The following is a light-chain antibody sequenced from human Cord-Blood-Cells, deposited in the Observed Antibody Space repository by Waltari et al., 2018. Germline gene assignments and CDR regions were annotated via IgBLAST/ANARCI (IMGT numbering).Light chain of an antibody. CDR1: QSVLYSSNNKNY. Sequence: DIVMTQSPDSLAVSLGERATINCKSSQSVLYSSNNKNYLAWYQQKPGQPPKLLIYWASTRESGVPDRCSGSGSGTDFTLTISSLQAEDVAVYYCQKYYSTPFTFGPGTKVDIK. CDR2: WAS. CDR3: QKYYSTPFT. V-gene: IGKV4-1*01. J-gene: IGKJ3*01.